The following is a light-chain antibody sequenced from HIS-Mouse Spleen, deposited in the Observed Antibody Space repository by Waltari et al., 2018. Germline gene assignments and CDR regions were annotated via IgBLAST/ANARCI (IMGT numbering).Light chain of an antibody. V-gene: IGKV3-11*01. Sequence: EIVLTQSPATLSLSPGERATLPCRASQSVSSYLVWYQQKPGQAPRLLIYDASNRATGIPARFSGSGSGTDFTLTISSLEPEDFAVYYCQQRSNWPPLTFGGGTKVEIK. CDR2: DAS. J-gene: IGKJ4*01. CDR3: QQRSNWPPLT. CDR1: QSVSSY.